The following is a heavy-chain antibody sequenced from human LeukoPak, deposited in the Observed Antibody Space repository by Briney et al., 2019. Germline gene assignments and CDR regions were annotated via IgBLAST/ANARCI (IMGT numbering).Heavy chain of an antibody. D-gene: IGHD1-26*01. CDR1: GGSINSGSYY. J-gene: IGHJ4*02. CDR3: ARLPLTSGIYHY. CDR2: IYYSGST. V-gene: IGHV4-39*01. Sequence: SETLSLTCTVSGGSINSGSYYWGWIRQPPGKGLEWIGSIYYSGSTYYNPSLKSRVTISVDTSRSQFSLKLSSVTAADTAVYYCARLPLTSGIYHYWGQGTLVTVSS.